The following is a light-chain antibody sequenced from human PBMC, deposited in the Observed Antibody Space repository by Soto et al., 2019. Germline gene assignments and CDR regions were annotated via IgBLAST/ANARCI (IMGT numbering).Light chain of an antibody. CDR3: AAWDDSLNGYYV. CDR1: SSNIGSNT. Sequence: QSVLTHPPSASGTPGPRGTISCSGSSSNIGSNTVNWYQQLPGTAPKLLIYSNNQRPSGVPDRFSGSKSGTSASLAISGLQSEDEADYYCAAWDDSLNGYYVFGTGTKVTV. CDR2: SNN. V-gene: IGLV1-44*01. J-gene: IGLJ1*01.